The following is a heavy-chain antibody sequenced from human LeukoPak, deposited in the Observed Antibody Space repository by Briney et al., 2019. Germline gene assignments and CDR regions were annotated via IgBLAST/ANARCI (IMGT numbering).Heavy chain of an antibody. CDR3: ARQLWSSAFDP. CDR2: IYPGDSDT. D-gene: IGHD3-3*01. V-gene: IGHV5-51*01. J-gene: IGHJ5*02. CDR1: GYSFTSYW. Sequence: PGESLRISCKGSGYSFTSYWIGWVRQMPGKGLEWMGIIYPGDSDTRYSPSFQGQITISAHKSISTAYLQWSSLKASDTAMYYCARQLWSSAFDPWGQGTLVTVSS.